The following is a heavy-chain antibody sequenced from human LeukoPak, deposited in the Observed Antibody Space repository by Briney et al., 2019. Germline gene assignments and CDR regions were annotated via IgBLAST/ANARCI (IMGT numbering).Heavy chain of an antibody. CDR2: LYSGGTT. Sequence: GGSLSLSCAASGFTISSNYMNWVRQAPGKGLEWVSVLYSGGTTYYADSVKGRFTISRDNAKNSLYLQMNSLRAEDTAVYYCARSGTTSLFDYWGQGTLVTVSS. V-gene: IGHV3-53*01. CDR1: GFTISSNY. J-gene: IGHJ4*02. CDR3: ARSGTTSLFDY. D-gene: IGHD1-14*01.